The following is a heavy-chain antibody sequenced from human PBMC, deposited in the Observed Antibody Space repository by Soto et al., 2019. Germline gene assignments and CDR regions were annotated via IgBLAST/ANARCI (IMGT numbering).Heavy chain of an antibody. V-gene: IGHV4-34*01. CDR1: GGSISSYY. D-gene: IGHD6-19*01. J-gene: IGHJ5*02. CDR2: INHSGST. CDR3: AKDPTPSGFGWFDP. Sequence: PSETLSLTCTVSGGSISSYYWSWIRQPAGKGLEWIGEINHSGSTNYNPSLKSRVTISVDTSKNQFSLKLSSVTAADTAVYYCAKDPTPSGFGWFDPWGQGTLVTVSS.